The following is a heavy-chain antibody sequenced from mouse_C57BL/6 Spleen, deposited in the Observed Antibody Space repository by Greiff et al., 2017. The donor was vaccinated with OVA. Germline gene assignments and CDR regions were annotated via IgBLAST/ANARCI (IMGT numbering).Heavy chain of an antibody. V-gene: IGHV1-19*01. CDR2: INPYNGGT. CDR1: GYTFTDYY. Sequence: EVKLQESGPVLVKPGASVKMSCKASGYTFTDYYMNWVKQSHGKSLEWIGVINPYNGGTSYNQKFKGKATLTVDKSSSTAYMELNSLTSEDSAVYYCAREIWDDYWGQGTTRTVSS. D-gene: IGHD4-1*01. J-gene: IGHJ2*01. CDR3: AREIWDDY.